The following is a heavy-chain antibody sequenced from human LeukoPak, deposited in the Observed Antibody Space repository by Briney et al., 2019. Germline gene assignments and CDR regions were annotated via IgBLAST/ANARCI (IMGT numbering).Heavy chain of an antibody. CDR1: GFTFINAW. CDR2: IYYSGST. D-gene: IGHD7-27*01. V-gene: IGHV4-59*01. CDR3: ARRPTGAFFDY. Sequence: GSLRLSCAASGFTFINAWMTWVRQVPGKGLEWIGYIYYSGSTNYNPSLKSRVTISVDTSKNQFSLKLSSVTAADTAVYYCARRPTGAFFDYWGQGTLVTVSS. J-gene: IGHJ4*02.